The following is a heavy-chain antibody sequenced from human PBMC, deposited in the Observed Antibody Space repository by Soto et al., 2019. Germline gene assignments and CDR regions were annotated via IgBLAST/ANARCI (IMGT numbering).Heavy chain of an antibody. CDR3: TTEGEAVAGTFPNWFDP. V-gene: IGHV3-15*01. D-gene: IGHD6-19*01. Sequence: PGGSLRLSCAASGFTFSNAWMSWVRQAPGKGLEWVGRIKSKTDGGTTDYAAPVKGRFTISRDDSKNTLYLQMNSLKTEDTAVYYCTTEGEAVAGTFPNWFDPWGQGTLVTVSS. CDR2: IKSKTDGGTT. J-gene: IGHJ5*02. CDR1: GFTFSNAW.